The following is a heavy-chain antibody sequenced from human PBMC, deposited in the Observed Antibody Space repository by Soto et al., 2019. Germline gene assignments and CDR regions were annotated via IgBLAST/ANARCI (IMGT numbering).Heavy chain of an antibody. CDR1: GFTFSSYG. D-gene: IGHD3-10*01. Sequence: VGFLRLSCAASGFTFSSYGMHWVRQAPGKGLEWVAVISSDESNKYYADSVKGRFTISRDNSKNTLYLQMNSLRAEDTAVYYCAKDHSLLWFGEFTYYFDYWGQGT. J-gene: IGHJ4*02. CDR3: AKDHSLLWFGEFTYYFDY. V-gene: IGHV3-30*18. CDR2: ISSDESNK.